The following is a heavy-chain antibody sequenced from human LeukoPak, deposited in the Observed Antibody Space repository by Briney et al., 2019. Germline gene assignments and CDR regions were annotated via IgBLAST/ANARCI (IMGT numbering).Heavy chain of an antibody. CDR3: ARDSGSYYFDY. V-gene: IGHV4-39*02. CDR1: GGSISSSSHY. CDR2: IYYSGST. D-gene: IGHD1-26*01. J-gene: IGHJ4*02. Sequence: SETLSLTCTVSGGSISSSSHYWGWIRQPPGKGLEWIGSIYYSGSTYYNPSPKSRVTISVDTSKNQFSLKLSSVTAADTAVYYCARDSGSYYFDYWGQGTLVTVSS.